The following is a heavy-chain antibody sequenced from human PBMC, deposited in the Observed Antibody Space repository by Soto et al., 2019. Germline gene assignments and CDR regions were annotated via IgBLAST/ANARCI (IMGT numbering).Heavy chain of an antibody. V-gene: IGHV3-23*01. CDR1: GFTFSSYA. CDR3: AKPRDSSGYYLIDY. J-gene: IGHJ4*02. Sequence: GGSLRLSCAASGFTFSSYAMSCVRQAPGKGLEWVSAISGSGGSTYYADSVKGRFTISRDNSKNTLYLQMNSLRAEDTAVYYCAKPRDSSGYYLIDYWGQGTLVTVSS. CDR2: ISGSGGST. D-gene: IGHD3-22*01.